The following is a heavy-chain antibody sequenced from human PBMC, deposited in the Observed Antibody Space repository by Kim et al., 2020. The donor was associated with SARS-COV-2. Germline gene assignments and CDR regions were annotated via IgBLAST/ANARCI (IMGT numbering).Heavy chain of an antibody. J-gene: IGHJ5*02. V-gene: IGHV3-33*01. CDR1: GFTFSSYG. Sequence: GGSLRLSCAASGFTFSSYGMHWVRQAPGKGLEWVAVIWYDGSNKYYADSVKGRFTISRDNSKNTLYLQMNSLRAEDTAVYYCAREGARTYYYDSSGLGWFDPWGQGTLVTVSS. D-gene: IGHD3-22*01. CDR3: AREGARTYYYDSSGLGWFDP. CDR2: IWYDGSNK.